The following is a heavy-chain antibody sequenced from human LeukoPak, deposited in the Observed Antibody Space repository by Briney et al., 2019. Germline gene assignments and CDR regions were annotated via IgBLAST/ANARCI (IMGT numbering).Heavy chain of an antibody. CDR2: IKQDGSEK. J-gene: IGHJ6*02. Sequence: GGSLRLSCAASGFTFSSYWMSWVRQAPGKGLEWVANIKQDGSEKYYVDSVKGRFTISRDNAKNSLYLQMNSLRAEDTAVYYCASGLRYFDWFLDVWGQGTTVTVSS. D-gene: IGHD3-9*01. CDR3: ASGLRYFDWFLDV. CDR1: GFTFSSYW. V-gene: IGHV3-7*01.